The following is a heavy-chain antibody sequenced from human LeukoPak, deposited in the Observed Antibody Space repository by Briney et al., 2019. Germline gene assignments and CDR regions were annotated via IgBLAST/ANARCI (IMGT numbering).Heavy chain of an antibody. CDR1: GYTFTGCY. V-gene: IGHV1-2*02. CDR2: INPNSGGT. CDR3: ARDFTIFGVVTPRRVFDP. D-gene: IGHD3-3*01. J-gene: IGHJ5*02. Sequence: ASVKVSCKASGYTFTGCYMHWVRQAPGQGLEWMGWINPNSGGTNYAQKFQGRVTMTRDTSISTAYMELSRLRPDDTAVYYCARDFTIFGVVTPRRVFDPWGQGTLVTVSS.